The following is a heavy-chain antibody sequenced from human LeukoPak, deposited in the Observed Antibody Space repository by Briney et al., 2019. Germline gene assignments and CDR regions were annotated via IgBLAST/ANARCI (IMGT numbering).Heavy chain of an antibody. D-gene: IGHD6-13*01. CDR3: GGYSSSRLAFEI. J-gene: IGHJ3*02. CDR2: IKQDGSEK. Sequence: GGSLRLSCAASGFTFSSYWMSWVRQAPGKGLEWVANIKQDGSEKYYADSVKGRFTISRDNAKNSLDLQMNSLRAEDTAVYYCGGYSSSRLAFEIWGQGTMVTISS. CDR1: GFTFSSYW. V-gene: IGHV3-7*02.